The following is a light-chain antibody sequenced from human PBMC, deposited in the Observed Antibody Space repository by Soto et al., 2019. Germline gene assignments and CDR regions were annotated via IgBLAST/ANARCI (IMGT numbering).Light chain of an antibody. V-gene: IGKV1-39*01. CDR2: AAS. J-gene: IGKJ4*01. CDR1: QTISNY. CDR3: QQSYSALPT. Sequence: DIQMTQSPSSLSASVGDRVSITCRASQTISNYLNWYQQKPGEAPNLLIYAASSLQSGVPSRFSGSGSGTDFTLTIRSLQPEDFATYQCQQSYSALPTFGGGTKVE.